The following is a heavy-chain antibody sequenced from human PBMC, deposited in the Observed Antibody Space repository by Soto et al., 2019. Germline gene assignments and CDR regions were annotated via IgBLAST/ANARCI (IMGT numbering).Heavy chain of an antibody. J-gene: IGHJ6*02. CDR2: ISYDGSNK. V-gene: IGHV3-30*18. Sequence: GGSLRLSCAASGFTFSSYGMHWVRQAPGKGLEWVAVISYDGSNKYYADSVKGRFTISRDNSKNTLYLQMNSLRAEDTAVYYCAKDLTTGTTLYYYGMDVWGQGTTVTVSS. D-gene: IGHD1-7*01. CDR1: GFTFSSYG. CDR3: AKDLTTGTTLYYYGMDV.